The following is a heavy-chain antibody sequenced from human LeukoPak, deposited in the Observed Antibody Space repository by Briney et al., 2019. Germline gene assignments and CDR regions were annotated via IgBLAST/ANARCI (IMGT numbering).Heavy chain of an antibody. J-gene: IGHJ3*02. D-gene: IGHD3-22*01. V-gene: IGHV3-7*01. CDR1: GFSFSMYW. CDR2: IKRDGSER. Sequence: GGSLRLSCEASGFSFSMYWMAWVRQAPGKGLEWVANIKRDGSERHCLDSVRGRVTVSRDNAKNSLYLQLNSLRAEDTAVYFCARDTTYYESSAYYDSYDIWGQGTMVTVSS. CDR3: ARDTTYYESSAYYDSYDI.